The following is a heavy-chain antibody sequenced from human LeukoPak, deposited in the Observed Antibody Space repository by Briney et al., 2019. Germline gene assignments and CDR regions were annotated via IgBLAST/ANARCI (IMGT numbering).Heavy chain of an antibody. D-gene: IGHD1-7*01. V-gene: IGHV3-53*01. CDR2: IYSGGST. CDR3: ARALGGGRNWNYENYYYYMDV. CDR1: GFTVSSND. J-gene: IGHJ6*03. Sequence: GGSLRLSCAASGFTVSSNDMSWVRQAPGKGLEWVSVIYSGGSTYYGDSAKGRFTISRDNSKNTLYLKMNSLRAEDTAVYYCARALGGGRNWNYENYYYYMDVWGKGTTVTVSS.